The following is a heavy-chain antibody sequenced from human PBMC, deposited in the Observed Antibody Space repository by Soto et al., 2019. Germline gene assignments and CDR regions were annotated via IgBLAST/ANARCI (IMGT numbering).Heavy chain of an antibody. Sequence: PLVESGGGLVQPGGSLRVSCAASGFSFSSHSMHWVRQAPGKRLEYISAISANGVGTYYADSVKGRFTISRDNSKNTLYLQMGSLRAEDMAVYLCTRENGLNGFDIWGQGTMVTVSS. CDR2: ISANGVGT. J-gene: IGHJ3*02. V-gene: IGHV3-64*07. CDR1: GFSFSSHS. CDR3: TRENGLNGFDI. D-gene: IGHD2-2*03.